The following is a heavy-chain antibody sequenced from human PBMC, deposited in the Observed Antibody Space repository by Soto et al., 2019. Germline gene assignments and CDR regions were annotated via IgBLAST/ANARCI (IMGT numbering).Heavy chain of an antibody. Sequence: EVQLMESGGGLVQPGGSLRLSCAASGFTFSDHYMDWFRQAPGKGLEWVGRTRNKANSYSTQYAASVKGRFTISRDDSKSSLYLQMNSLKTEDTAVYYCTGATVSTEGAWGQGTLVTVSS. J-gene: IGHJ5*02. V-gene: IGHV3-72*01. D-gene: IGHD4-4*01. CDR3: TGATVSTEGA. CDR2: TRNKANSYST. CDR1: GFTFSDHY.